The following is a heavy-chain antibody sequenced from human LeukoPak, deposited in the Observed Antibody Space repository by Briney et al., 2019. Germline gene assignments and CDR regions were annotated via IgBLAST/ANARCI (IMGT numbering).Heavy chain of an antibody. Sequence: GGSLRLSCAASGFAFHSYTLNWVRQAPGKGREGVAAISVGDGSTFYADSVEGRFTISRENSKNTLFLKMNSLRAEDTAVYYCESMGRLLYFGDEESFDYWGQGTLVTVSS. D-gene: IGHD3-10*01. CDR3: ESMGRLLYFGDEESFDY. CDR2: ISVGDGST. J-gene: IGHJ4*02. V-gene: IGHV3-23*01. CDR1: GFAFHSYT.